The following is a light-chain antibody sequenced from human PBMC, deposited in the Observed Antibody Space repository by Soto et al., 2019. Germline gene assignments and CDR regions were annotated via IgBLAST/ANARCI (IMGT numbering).Light chain of an antibody. Sequence: DIQMTQSPSSLSASVGDRLTITCRASQSISSYLNWYQQKPGKAPKLLIYAASSLQSGVPSRFSGSGSGTDFTLTISSLQREDFATYYCQQSYSTPYTFGQGTKLEIK. J-gene: IGKJ2*01. CDR2: AAS. V-gene: IGKV1-39*01. CDR1: QSISSY. CDR3: QQSYSTPYT.